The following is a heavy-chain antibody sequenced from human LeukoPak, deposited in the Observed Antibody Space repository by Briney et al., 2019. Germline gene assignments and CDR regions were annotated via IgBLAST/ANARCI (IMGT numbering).Heavy chain of an antibody. CDR1: GGSISSYY. D-gene: IGHD2-15*01. V-gene: IGHV4-59*01. J-gene: IGHJ6*02. CDR2: IYYSGST. CDR3: ARVFYCSGGSCFGMDV. Sequence: SETLSLTCTVSGGSISSYYWSWIRQPPGKGLEWIGYIYYSGSTNYNPSLKSRVTISVDTSKNQFSLKLSSVTAADTAVYYCARVFYCSGGSCFGMDVWGQGTTVTVSS.